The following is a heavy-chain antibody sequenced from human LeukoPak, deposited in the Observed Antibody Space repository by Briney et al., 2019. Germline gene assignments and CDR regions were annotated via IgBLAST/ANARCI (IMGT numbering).Heavy chain of an antibody. CDR2: ISSSGSTI. V-gene: IGHV3-48*03. J-gene: IGHJ6*03. CDR3: ARDPSPRRYYYYMDV. D-gene: IGHD3/OR15-3a*01. CDR1: GFTFSSYE. Sequence: GGSLRLSCAASGFTFSSYEMNWVRQAPGKGLEWVSYISSSGSTIYYADSVKGRFTISRDNAKNSLYLQMNSLRAEDTAVYYCARDPSPRRYYYYMDVWGKGTTVTVSS.